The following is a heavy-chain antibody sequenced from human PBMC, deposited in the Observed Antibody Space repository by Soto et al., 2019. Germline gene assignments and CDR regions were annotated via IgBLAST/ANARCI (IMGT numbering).Heavy chain of an antibody. Sequence: ASVKVSCKTSGYTFTSYGISWVRQAPGQGLEWMGWISVRNGDRSFAQKLQGRVTLTTDTSTRTAHMELSSLTSDDTAVYYCARRAAAVDYYYGMDVCGQGTTVTVSS. CDR1: GYTFTSYG. D-gene: IGHD6-13*01. CDR2: ISVRNGDR. J-gene: IGHJ6*02. CDR3: ARRAAAVDYYYGMDV. V-gene: IGHV1-18*01.